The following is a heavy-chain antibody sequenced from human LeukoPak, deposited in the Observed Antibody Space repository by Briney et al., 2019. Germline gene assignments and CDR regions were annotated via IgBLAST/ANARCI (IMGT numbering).Heavy chain of an antibody. Sequence: SQTLSLTCTVSGGSISSGDYYWSWIRQHPGKGLEWIGYIYNSGSTYYNPSLKSRTTISEDTSKNQFSLKLSSVTVADTAVYYRARQRAVAGTFYLDRWGQGTLVTVSS. CDR1: GGSISSGDYY. CDR2: IYNSGST. J-gene: IGHJ4*02. CDR3: ARQRAVAGTFYLDR. V-gene: IGHV4-31*03. D-gene: IGHD1-1*01.